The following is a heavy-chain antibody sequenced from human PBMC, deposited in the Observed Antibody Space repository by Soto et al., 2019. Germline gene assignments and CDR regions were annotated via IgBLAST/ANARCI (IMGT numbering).Heavy chain of an antibody. CDR2: INHSGST. V-gene: IGHV4-34*01. J-gene: IGHJ6*03. CDR3: ARGNVPRYYYYYYYMDV. Sequence: QVQLQQWGAGLLKPSETLSLTCAVYGGSFSGYYWSWIRQPPGKGLEWIGEINHSGSTNYNPSLKSRVTRSVDTSKNPFSLKHSSVTAADTAVYYCARGNVPRYYYYYYYMDVWGKGTTVTVSS. CDR1: GGSFSGYY. D-gene: IGHD2-2*01.